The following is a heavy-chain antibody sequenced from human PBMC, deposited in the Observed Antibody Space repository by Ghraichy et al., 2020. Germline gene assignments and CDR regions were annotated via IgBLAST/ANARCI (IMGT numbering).Heavy chain of an antibody. Sequence: SQTLSLTCTVSGGSISSGTSYWSWIRQHPGKGLEWIGYIYYSGSTYYNPSLKSRTTISVDTSKNQFSLKLSSVTAADTAVYYCGHHTAMEGFDYWGQGTLVTVSS. D-gene: IGHD5-18*01. CDR3: GHHTAMEGFDY. J-gene: IGHJ4*02. CDR1: GGSISSGTSY. V-gene: IGHV4-31*03. CDR2: IYYSGST.